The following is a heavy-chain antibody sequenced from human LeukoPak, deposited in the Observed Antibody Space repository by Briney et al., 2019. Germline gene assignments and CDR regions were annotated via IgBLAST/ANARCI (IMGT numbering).Heavy chain of an antibody. J-gene: IGHJ4*02. V-gene: IGHV3-21*01. Sequence: SGGSLRLSCAASGFTFSSYSMNWVRQAPGKGLEWVSSISSSSSYIYYADSVKGRFTISRDNAKNSLYLQMNSLRAEDTAVYYCAREFSGEFDYWGQGTLVTVSS. CDR3: AREFSGEFDY. CDR1: GFTFSSYS. CDR2: ISSSSSYI. D-gene: IGHD3-10*01.